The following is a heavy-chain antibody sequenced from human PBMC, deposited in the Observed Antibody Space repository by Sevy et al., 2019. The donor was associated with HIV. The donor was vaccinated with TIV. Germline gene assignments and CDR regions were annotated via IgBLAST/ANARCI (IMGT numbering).Heavy chain of an antibody. Sequence: ASVKVSCKASDYTFSTQGFNWVRQAPGQGLEWMGWISAYNGNTKYAQKFQGRATMTTDTSTSTAYMELRSLPSDDTAVYYFARDWAPGYYYDAIGVKRDYYFDYWGQGTLVTASS. CDR3: ARDWAPGYYYDAIGVKRDYYFDY. CDR1: DYTFSTQG. J-gene: IGHJ4*02. V-gene: IGHV1-18*01. CDR2: ISAYNGNT. D-gene: IGHD3-22*01.